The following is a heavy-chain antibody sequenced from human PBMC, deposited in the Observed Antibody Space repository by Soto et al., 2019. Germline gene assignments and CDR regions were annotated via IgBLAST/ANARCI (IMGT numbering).Heavy chain of an antibody. J-gene: IGHJ6*03. V-gene: IGHV3-21*01. Sequence: GGSLRLSCAASGFTFSSYSMNWVRQAPGKGLEWVSSISSSSSYIYYADSVKGRFTISRDNAKNSLYLQMNSLRAEDTAVYYCARDVSLEQQLVLIEEHYYMDVWGKGTTVTVSS. CDR2: ISSSSSYI. D-gene: IGHD6-13*01. CDR1: GFTFSSYS. CDR3: ARDVSLEQQLVLIEEHYYMDV.